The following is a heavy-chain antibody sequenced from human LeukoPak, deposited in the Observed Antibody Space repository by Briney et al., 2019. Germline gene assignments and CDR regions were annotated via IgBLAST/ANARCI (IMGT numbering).Heavy chain of an antibody. CDR3: ARGGYDFVYYHYGMDV. CDR2: ISGGNGNT. D-gene: IGHD3-3*01. Sequence: ASVKVSCKASGYIFINYAIHWVRQAPGQRLEWMGWISGGNGNTEYSQNLQGRVTFSRDTSATTAYMELSSLRYEDTAIYYCARGGYDFVYYHYGMDVWGQGTTVTVSS. CDR1: GYIFINYA. J-gene: IGHJ6*02. V-gene: IGHV1-3*01.